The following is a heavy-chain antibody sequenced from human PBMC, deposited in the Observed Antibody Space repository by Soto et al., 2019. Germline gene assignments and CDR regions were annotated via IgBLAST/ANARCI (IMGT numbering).Heavy chain of an antibody. D-gene: IGHD3-10*01. CDR2: IIPIFGTA. CDR3: ARDHSPITMVRGVMLSDAFDI. V-gene: IGHV1-69*01. CDR1: GGTFSSYA. J-gene: IGHJ3*02. Sequence: QVQLVQSGAEVKKPGSSVKVSCKASGGTFSSYAISWVRQAPGQGLEWMGGIIPIFGTANYAQKFQGRVMITADESTSTAYMELSSLRSEDTAVYYCARDHSPITMVRGVMLSDAFDIWGQGTMVTVSS.